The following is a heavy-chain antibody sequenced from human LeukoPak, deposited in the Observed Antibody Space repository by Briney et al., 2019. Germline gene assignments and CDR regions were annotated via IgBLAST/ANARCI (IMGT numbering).Heavy chain of an antibody. J-gene: IGHJ4*02. D-gene: IGHD4-17*01. Sequence: SETLSLTCSVSGGSIRSSSYYWGWIRQPPGKGLEWIGSIYYSGSTYYNPSLKSRVTISVDTSKNQFSLKLSSVTAADTAVYYCARVYGDYMYYFDYWGQGTPVTVSS. V-gene: IGHV4-39*01. CDR2: IYYSGST. CDR1: GGSIRSSSYY. CDR3: ARVYGDYMYYFDY.